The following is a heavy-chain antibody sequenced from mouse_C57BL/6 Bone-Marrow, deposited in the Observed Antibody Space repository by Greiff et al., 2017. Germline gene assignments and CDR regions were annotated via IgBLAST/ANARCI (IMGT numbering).Heavy chain of an antibody. V-gene: IGHV1-64*01. D-gene: IGHD1-1*01. CDR2: IHPNSAST. CDR3: ARYPTYYYGSSPLAY. CDR1: GYTFTSYW. J-gene: IGHJ3*01. Sequence: QVQLQQPGAELVKPGASVKLSCKASGYTFTSYWMHWVKQRPGQGLEWIGMIHPNSASTNYNEKFKSKATLTVDKCSSTAYMQLSSLTSEDSAVYYCARYPTYYYGSSPLAYWGQGTLVTVSA.